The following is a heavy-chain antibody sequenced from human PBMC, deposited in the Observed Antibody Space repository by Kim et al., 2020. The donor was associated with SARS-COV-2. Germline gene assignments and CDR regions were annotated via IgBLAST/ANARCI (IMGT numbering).Heavy chain of an antibody. CDR1: GGSISSYY. J-gene: IGHJ4*02. D-gene: IGHD2-8*01. CDR2: IYYSGST. V-gene: IGHV4-59*13. Sequence: SETLSLTCTVSGGSISSYYWSWIRQPPGKGLEWIGYIYYSGSTNYNPSLKSRVTISVDTSKNQFSLKLSSVTAADTAVYYCARDTEYAFDYWGQGTLVTVSS. CDR3: ARDTEYAFDY.